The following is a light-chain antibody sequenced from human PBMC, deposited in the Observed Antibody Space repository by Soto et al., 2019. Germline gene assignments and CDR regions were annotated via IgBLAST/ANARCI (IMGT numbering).Light chain of an antibody. Sequence: DIQMTQSPSSLSASVGDRDTITCRASQSISSYLNWYQQKPGKAPKLLIYAASSLQSGVPSMFSGSGSGTDFTLTISSLQPEDFATCYCQQSYSTPLTFGGGTKVDIK. CDR2: AAS. CDR1: QSISSY. J-gene: IGKJ4*01. CDR3: QQSYSTPLT. V-gene: IGKV1-39*01.